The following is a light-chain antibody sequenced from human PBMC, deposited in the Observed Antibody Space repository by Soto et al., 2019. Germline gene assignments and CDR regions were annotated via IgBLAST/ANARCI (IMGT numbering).Light chain of an antibody. CDR3: QQYNSFPCT. CDR1: QSISSW. CDR2: DAS. Sequence: DIQMTQSPSTLSASVGDRVTITCRASQSISSWLAWYQQKPWKAPKLLLYDASSLESGVPSRFSCSGSGTEFTLTISSLQPDDFATDDCQQYNSFPCTFGQGTKVEIK. J-gene: IGKJ1*01. V-gene: IGKV1-5*01.